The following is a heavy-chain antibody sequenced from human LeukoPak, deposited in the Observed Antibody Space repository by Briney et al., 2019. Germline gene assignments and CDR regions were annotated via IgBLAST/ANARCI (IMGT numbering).Heavy chain of an antibody. Sequence: QPGGSLRLSCAASGFTFSNYPMHWVRQAPGKGLEWVAIISYDGNSKYYADSVKGRFTISRDISKNTLYLQMNSLRTEDTAMYFCARMGAVTDAFDYWGQGTLVTVSS. CDR2: ISYDGNSK. J-gene: IGHJ4*02. CDR3: ARMGAVTDAFDY. D-gene: IGHD6-19*01. CDR1: GFTFSNYP. V-gene: IGHV3-30-3*01.